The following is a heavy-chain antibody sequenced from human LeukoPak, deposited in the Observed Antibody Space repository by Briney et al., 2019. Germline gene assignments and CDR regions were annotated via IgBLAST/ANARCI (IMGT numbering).Heavy chain of an antibody. CDR3: AKDPDLGDGDYVFDY. Sequence: TGRSLRLSCAASGFTFSSYGMHWVRQAPGKGLEWVAVISYDGSNKYCADSVKGRFTISRDNSKNTLYLQMNSLRAEDTAVYYCAKDPDLGDGDYVFDYWGQGTLVTVSS. J-gene: IGHJ4*02. CDR2: ISYDGSNK. D-gene: IGHD4-17*01. CDR1: GFTFSSYG. V-gene: IGHV3-30*18.